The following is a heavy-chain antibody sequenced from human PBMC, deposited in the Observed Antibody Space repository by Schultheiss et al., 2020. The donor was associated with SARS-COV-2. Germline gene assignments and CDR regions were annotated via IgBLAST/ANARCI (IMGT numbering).Heavy chain of an antibody. V-gene: IGHV4-39*01. J-gene: IGHJ4*02. CDR3: ARWGGYKGFDY. CDR1: GGSVNSNTSY. D-gene: IGHD5-24*01. CDR2: IYYSGSA. Sequence: SETLSLTCVVSGGSVNSNTSYWGWIRQPPGKGLEWIESIYYSGSAYYNPSLRRRVTISVDTSRNQFSLKLSSVTAADTAVYYCARWGGYKGFDYWGQGTLVTVSS.